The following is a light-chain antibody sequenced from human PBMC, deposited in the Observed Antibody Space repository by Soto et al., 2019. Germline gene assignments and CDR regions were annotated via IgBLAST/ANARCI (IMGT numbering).Light chain of an antibody. V-gene: IGKV1-5*01. CDR3: QQYNSYSRT. Sequence: DIQMTQSPSTLSASVGDRVTITCRASQSISSWLAWYQQKPGKAPKLLIYDASSLESGVPSRFSGSGSGTEFTLTISXLQPDDFATYYYQQYNSYSRTFGQGTKV. CDR1: QSISSW. J-gene: IGKJ1*01. CDR2: DAS.